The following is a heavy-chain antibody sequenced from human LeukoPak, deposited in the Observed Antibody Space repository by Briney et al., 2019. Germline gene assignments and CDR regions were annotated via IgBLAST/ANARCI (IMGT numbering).Heavy chain of an antibody. CDR2: ISGSGGST. CDR1: GFTFSSYA. D-gene: IGHD6-19*01. Sequence: GGSLRLSCAASGFTFSSYAMSWVRQAPGKGLEWVSAISGSGGSTYYADSVKGRFTISRDNSKNSLYLQMNSLRAEDTAVYYCARERSYSSGWYVRPYYFDYWGQGTLVTVSS. J-gene: IGHJ4*02. CDR3: ARERSYSSGWYVRPYYFDY. V-gene: IGHV3-23*01.